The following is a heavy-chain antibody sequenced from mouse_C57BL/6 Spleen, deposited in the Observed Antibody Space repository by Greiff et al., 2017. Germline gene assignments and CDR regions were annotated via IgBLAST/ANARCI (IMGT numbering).Heavy chain of an antibody. CDR1: GYTFTSYW. D-gene: IGHD4-1*01. Sequence: VQLQQPGAELVKPGASVKLSCKASGYTFTSYWMHWVKQRPGQGLEWIGMIHPNSGSTNYNEKFKSKATLTVDKSSSTAYMQLSSLTSEDSAVYYCARSLTGEVDFDYWGQGTTLTVSS. J-gene: IGHJ2*01. CDR2: IHPNSGST. CDR3: ARSLTGEVDFDY. V-gene: IGHV1-64*01.